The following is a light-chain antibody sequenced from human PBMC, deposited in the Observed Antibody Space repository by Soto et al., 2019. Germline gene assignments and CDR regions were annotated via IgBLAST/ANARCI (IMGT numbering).Light chain of an antibody. V-gene: IGLV2-14*01. Sequence: QSALTQPASVSGSPGQSITISCTGTTSDVGAYKYVSWYQQHPGKAPKLMIYEVSNRPSGVSNRFSGSKSDNTASLTISGLQTEDEADYYCTSYTSSTTVVFGGGTKLNVL. CDR1: TSDVGAYKY. J-gene: IGLJ3*02. CDR2: EVS. CDR3: TSYTSSTTVV.